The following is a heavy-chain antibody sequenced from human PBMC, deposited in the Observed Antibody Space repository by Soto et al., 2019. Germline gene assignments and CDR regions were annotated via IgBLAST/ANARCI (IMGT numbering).Heavy chain of an antibody. CDR1: GFNSYNYV. V-gene: IGHV3-23*01. CDR2: ISDTGGTT. D-gene: IGHD2-2*01. Sequence: EVQLLESGGGLVQPGGSLRLSCAASGFNSYNYVLSWVRQAPGKGLEWVSSISDTGGTTYYADSVKGRFTISRDNSKSTLYLQMSSLRAEETAIYYCAKGMSTSWGNFDSWGRGTLVIVSS. J-gene: IGHJ5*01. CDR3: AKGMSTSWGNFDS.